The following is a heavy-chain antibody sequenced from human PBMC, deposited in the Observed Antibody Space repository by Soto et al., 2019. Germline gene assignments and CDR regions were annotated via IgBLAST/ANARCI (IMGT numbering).Heavy chain of an antibody. CDR3: AKCNTVTTYYYYYMDV. CDR2: ISGSGGST. CDR1: GFTLSSYA. V-gene: IGHV3-23*01. Sequence: GGSLRLSCAASGFTLSSYAMSWVRQAPGKGLEWVSAISGSGGSTYYADSVKGRFTISRDNSKNTLYLQMNSLRVEDTAVYYCAKCNTVTTYYYYYMDVWGKGTTVTVSS. D-gene: IGHD4-17*01. J-gene: IGHJ6*03.